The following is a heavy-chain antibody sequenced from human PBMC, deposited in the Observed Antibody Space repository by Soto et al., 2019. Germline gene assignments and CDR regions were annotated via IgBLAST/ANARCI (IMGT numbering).Heavy chain of an antibody. CDR3: ATTKRADFWSGYTDGMDV. D-gene: IGHD3-3*01. V-gene: IGHV5-10-1*01. CDR2: IDPSDSYT. J-gene: IGHJ6*02. CDR1: GYSFTSYW. Sequence: HGESLKISCKGSGYSFTSYWISWVRQMPGKGLEWMGRIDPSDSYTNYSPSFQGHVTISADKSISTAYLQWSSLKASDTAMYYCATTKRADFWSGYTDGMDVWGQGTTVTVSS.